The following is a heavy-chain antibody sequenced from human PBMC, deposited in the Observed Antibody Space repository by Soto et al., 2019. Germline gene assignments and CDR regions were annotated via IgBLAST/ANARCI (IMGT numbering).Heavy chain of an antibody. CDR3: ARAYYYDSSGYYYGWFDP. CDR2: IYYSGST. Sequence: SETLSLTCTVSGGSISSSSDYWGWIRQPPGKGLEWIGSIYYSGSTYYNPSLKSRVTISVDTSKNEFSLKLSSVAAADTAVYYCARAYYYDSSGYYYGWFDPWGQGTLVTVSS. J-gene: IGHJ5*02. CDR1: GGSISSSSDY. V-gene: IGHV4-39*01. D-gene: IGHD3-22*01.